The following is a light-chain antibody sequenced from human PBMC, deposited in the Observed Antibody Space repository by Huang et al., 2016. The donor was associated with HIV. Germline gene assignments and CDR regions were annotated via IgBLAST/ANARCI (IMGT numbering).Light chain of an antibody. CDR1: QSVSNY. Sequence: EIVLTQSPATLALSPGERATLSCRASQSVSNYLAWYQQKPGQAPRLLIYDSSSRATGIPPRCSGSGSGTDFILTISSLEPEDFAVYYCQQRYSSWTFGQGTKVEIK. CDR2: DSS. J-gene: IGKJ1*01. V-gene: IGKV3-11*01. CDR3: QQRYSSWT.